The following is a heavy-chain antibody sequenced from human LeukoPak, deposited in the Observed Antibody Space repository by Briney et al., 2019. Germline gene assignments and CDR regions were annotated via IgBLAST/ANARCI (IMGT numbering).Heavy chain of an antibody. CDR2: LYYNRGA. Sequence: SETLSLTCTVSGGSISGYYWSWSRQAPGKGVEWIGNLYYNRGAWYKSSLKSRVTTSVDTSKNEFSLRLSSVTAADTAVYYCAGEMATMGYWGQGTLVTVSS. D-gene: IGHD5-24*01. CDR1: GGSISGYY. V-gene: IGHV4-59*12. J-gene: IGHJ4*02. CDR3: AGEMATMGY.